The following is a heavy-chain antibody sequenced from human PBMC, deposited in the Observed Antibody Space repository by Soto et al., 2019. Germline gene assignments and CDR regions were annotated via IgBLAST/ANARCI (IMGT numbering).Heavy chain of an antibody. V-gene: IGHV2-70*01. CDR3: ARARFNSGNYYGFDC. CDR1: GFSLSTSGMC. J-gene: IGHJ4*02. CDR2: IDWDDDK. D-gene: IGHD1-26*01. Sequence: SGPTLVNPTQTLTLTCTFSGFSLSTSGMCVSWIRQPPGKALEWLALIDWDDDKYYCTSLKTRLTISKDTSKNQVVLRMTNMDPVDTATYYCARARFNSGNYYGFDCWGQGTLGTVS.